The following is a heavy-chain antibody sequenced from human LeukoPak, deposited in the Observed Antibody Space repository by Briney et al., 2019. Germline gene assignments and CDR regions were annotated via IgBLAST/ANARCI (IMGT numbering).Heavy chain of an antibody. D-gene: IGHD3-3*01. CDR2: ISGSSSYI. CDR1: GFTFSSYS. Sequence: PGGSLRLSCAASGFTFSSYSMNWVRQAPGKGLEWVSFISGSSSYIYYADSVKGRFTISRDNAKNSLYLQMNSLRAEDTAVYYCARDPTIFGFGYWGQGTLVTVSS. V-gene: IGHV3-21*01. J-gene: IGHJ4*02. CDR3: ARDPTIFGFGY.